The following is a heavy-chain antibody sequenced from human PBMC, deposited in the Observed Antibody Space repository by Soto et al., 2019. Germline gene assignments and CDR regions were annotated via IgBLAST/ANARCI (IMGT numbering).Heavy chain of an antibody. CDR3: AREVQVHTPAFVY. V-gene: IGHV1-69*19. CDR2: ISPMFGAA. J-gene: IGHJ4*02. Sequence: QVQLVQSGAEMKKPGSSVKVSCQSSGGTFNTYAMNWVRQAPGQGPEWMGDISPMFGAANYAPKFQGRVTITADESTGTSYMQVSSLASEDTALYFSAREVQVHTPAFVYWGQGTLVTVSS. D-gene: IGHD3-10*01. CDR1: GGTFNTYA.